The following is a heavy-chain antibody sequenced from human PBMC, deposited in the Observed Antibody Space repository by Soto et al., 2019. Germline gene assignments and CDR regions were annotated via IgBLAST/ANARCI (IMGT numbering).Heavy chain of an antibody. V-gene: IGHV3-33*01. Sequence: RLSCAASGFTFSIYGMHWVRQAPGKGLEWVAFIWYDGSNKYSADSVKGRFTISRDNSKNTLYLQMNSLRAEDTAVYYCARDLGCRSTSCYLSDYYFGMDVWGQGTTVTVYS. D-gene: IGHD2-2*01. J-gene: IGHJ6*02. CDR2: IWYDGSNK. CDR1: GFTFSIYG. CDR3: ARDLGCRSTSCYLSDYYFGMDV.